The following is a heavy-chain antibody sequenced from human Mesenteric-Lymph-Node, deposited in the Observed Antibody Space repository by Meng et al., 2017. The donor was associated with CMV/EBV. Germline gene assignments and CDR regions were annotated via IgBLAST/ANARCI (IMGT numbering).Heavy chain of an antibody. CDR2: MNPNSGNT. Sequence: ASVKVSCKASGYTFTSYDINWVRQATGQGLEWMGWMNPNSGNTGYAQKFQGRVTMTRNTSISTAYMELSSLRSEDTAVYYCASAYYDFWSGYSRWYFDYWGQGTLVTVSS. D-gene: IGHD3-3*01. J-gene: IGHJ4*02. V-gene: IGHV1-8*01. CDR1: GYTFTSYD. CDR3: ASAYYDFWSGYSRWYFDY.